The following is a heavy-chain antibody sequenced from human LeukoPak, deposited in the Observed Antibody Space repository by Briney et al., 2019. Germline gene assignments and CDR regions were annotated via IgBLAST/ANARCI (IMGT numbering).Heavy chain of an antibody. J-gene: IGHJ6*02. V-gene: IGHV4-34*01. CDR2: IKHSGST. D-gene: IGHD2-15*01. Sequence: SETLSLTCAVYGGSFRGYYWSWIRQPPGKGLEWIGEIKHSGSTNYNPSLKSRVTISVDTSKNQFSLKLSSVTAADTAVYYCARGGYCSGGSCYSPPDDYYYYGMDVWGQGTTVTVSS. CDR3: ARGGYCSGGSCYSPPDDYYYYGMDV. CDR1: GGSFRGYY.